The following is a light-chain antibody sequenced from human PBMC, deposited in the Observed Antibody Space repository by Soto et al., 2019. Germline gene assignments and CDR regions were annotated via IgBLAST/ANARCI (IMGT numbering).Light chain of an antibody. CDR1: QGIGTY. Sequence: DIPLTQSPSSLSASVGDRVTISCRATQGIGTYLTWYQQKPGRAPNLLIYDASTLQTGAPSRFSGRASATDFTLTISSLQPEDVGTYFWQQTYSTPPWTFGQGTRVEI. J-gene: IGKJ1*01. V-gene: IGKV1-39*01. CDR2: DAS. CDR3: QQTYSTPPWT.